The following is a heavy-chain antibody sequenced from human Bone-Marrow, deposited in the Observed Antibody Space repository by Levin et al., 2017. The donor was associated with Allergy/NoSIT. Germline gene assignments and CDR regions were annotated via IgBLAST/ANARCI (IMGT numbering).Heavy chain of an antibody. V-gene: IGHV4-4*02. CDR1: GGSISSSNW. CDR3: ARLLDYGDYGTRRYFDY. D-gene: IGHD4-17*01. Sequence: SETLSLTCAVSGGSISSSNWWSWVRQPPGKGLEWIGEIYHSGSTNYNPSLKSRVTISVDKSKNQFSLKLSSVTAADTAVYYCARLLDYGDYGTRRYFDYWGQGTLVTVSS. CDR2: IYHSGST. J-gene: IGHJ4*02.